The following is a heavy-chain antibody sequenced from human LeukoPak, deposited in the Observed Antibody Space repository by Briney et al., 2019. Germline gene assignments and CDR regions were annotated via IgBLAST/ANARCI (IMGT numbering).Heavy chain of an antibody. CDR3: ARFNSGSYQHYFDY. D-gene: IGHD1-26*01. V-gene: IGHV4-39*07. CDR2: IYYSGST. CDR1: GGPISSSSYY. J-gene: IGHJ4*02. Sequence: PSETLSLTCTVSGGPISSSSYYWGWIRQPPGKGLEWIGSIYYSGSTYYNSSLKSRVTISVDTSKNQFSLKLSSVTAADTAVYYCARFNSGSYQHYFDYWGQGTLVTVSS.